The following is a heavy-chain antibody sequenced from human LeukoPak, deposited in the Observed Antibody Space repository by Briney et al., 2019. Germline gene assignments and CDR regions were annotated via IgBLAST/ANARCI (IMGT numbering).Heavy chain of an antibody. CDR3: ARDEYCTNGVCYPGSFDC. CDR1: GFTFSSYG. D-gene: IGHD2-8*01. CDR2: IWYDGSNK. Sequence: GGSLRLSCAASGFTFSSYGMHWVRQAPGKGLEWVAVIWYDGSNKYYADSVKGRFTISRDNSKNTLYLQMNSLRAEDTAVYYCARDEYCTNGVCYPGSFDCWGQGTLVTVSS. V-gene: IGHV3-33*01. J-gene: IGHJ4*02.